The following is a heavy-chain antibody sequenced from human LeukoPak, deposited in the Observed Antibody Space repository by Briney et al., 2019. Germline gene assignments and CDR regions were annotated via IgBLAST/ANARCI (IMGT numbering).Heavy chain of an antibody. D-gene: IGHD5-24*01. V-gene: IGHV3-73*01. J-gene: IGHJ4*02. CDR2: IRSKANSYAT. Sequence: EPGGSLRLSCAASGFTFSGSAMHWVRQASGKGLEWVGRIRSKANSYATAYAASVKGRFTISRDDSKNTAYLQMNSLKTEDTAVYYCTRRLERWLQSDYYFDYWGQGTLVTVSS. CDR3: TRRLERWLQSDYYFDY. CDR1: GFTFSGSA.